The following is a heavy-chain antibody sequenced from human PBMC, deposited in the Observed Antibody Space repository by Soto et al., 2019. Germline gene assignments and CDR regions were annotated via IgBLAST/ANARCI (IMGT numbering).Heavy chain of an antibody. V-gene: IGHV6-1*01. J-gene: IGHJ4*02. D-gene: IGHD6-19*01. CDR1: GDTVSSNSAA. CDR3: ARDRDGSGRTDFDC. CDR2: TYYRAKWFN. Sequence: SQTLSLTCAISGDTVSSNSAAWNLIRQSPSRGLEWLGRTYYRAKWFNDYAVSVKSRITISPDTSKNQFSLQLNSVTPEDTAVYYCARDRDGSGRTDFDCWGQGTLVTVSS.